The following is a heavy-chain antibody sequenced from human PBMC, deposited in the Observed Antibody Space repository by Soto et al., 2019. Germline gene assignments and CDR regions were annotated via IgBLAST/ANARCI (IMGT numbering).Heavy chain of an antibody. CDR2: IVVGSGNT. Sequence: SVKVSCKASGYTFTSYAMHWVRQAPGQRLEWIGWIVVGSGNTNYARKFQERVTITRDMSTSTAYMELSSLRSEDTAVYDCAAEGKVTTGMDVWGQGTTVTGSS. CDR3: AAEGKVTTGMDV. V-gene: IGHV1-58*02. J-gene: IGHJ6*02. D-gene: IGHD4-17*01. CDR1: GYTFTSYA.